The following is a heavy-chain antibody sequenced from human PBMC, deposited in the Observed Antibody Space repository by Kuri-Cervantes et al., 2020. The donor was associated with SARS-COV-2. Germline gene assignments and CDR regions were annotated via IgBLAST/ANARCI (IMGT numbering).Heavy chain of an antibody. V-gene: IGHV4-59*11. D-gene: IGHD3-3*01. Sequence: SETLSLTCTVSGGSISSHYWSWIRQPPGKGLEWIGYIYYSGSTNYNPSLKSRVTTSVDTSKNQFSLKLSSVTAADTAVYYCARDRGALGYDFWSAQPGDYYYYMDVWGKGTTVTVSS. J-gene: IGHJ6*03. CDR3: ARDRGALGYDFWSAQPGDYYYYMDV. CDR2: IYYSGST. CDR1: GGSISSHY.